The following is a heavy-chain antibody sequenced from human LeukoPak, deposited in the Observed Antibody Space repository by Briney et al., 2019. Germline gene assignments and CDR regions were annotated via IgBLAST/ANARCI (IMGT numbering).Heavy chain of an antibody. D-gene: IGHD6-19*01. V-gene: IGHV4-59*01. Sequence: SETLSLTCTVSGDSLSDYYWNWIRQAPGKGLEWIGYVYYSGSTNYNPSLMSRVTISVDTSKNQFSLNLRSVTAADTAVYYCVRGRYSSGWFKDKNWFDPWGQGIPVTVSS. CDR2: VYYSGST. CDR3: VRGRYSSGWFKDKNWFDP. J-gene: IGHJ5*02. CDR1: GDSLSDYY.